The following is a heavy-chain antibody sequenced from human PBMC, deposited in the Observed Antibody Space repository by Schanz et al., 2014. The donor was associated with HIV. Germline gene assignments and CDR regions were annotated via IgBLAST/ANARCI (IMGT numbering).Heavy chain of an antibody. V-gene: IGHV3-23*01. CDR3: AKDMGSGSYEAFDI. D-gene: IGHD1-26*01. CDR2: ISGSGGHT. CDR1: GFTFSSYA. Sequence: EVQLLESGGGLVQPGGSLRLSCAASGFTFSSYAMTWVRQAPGKGLEWVSLISGSGGHTYYADSVKGRFTISRDNSKSTLYLQMNSLRAEATAVYYCAKDMGSGSYEAFDIWGQGTMVTVSS. J-gene: IGHJ3*02.